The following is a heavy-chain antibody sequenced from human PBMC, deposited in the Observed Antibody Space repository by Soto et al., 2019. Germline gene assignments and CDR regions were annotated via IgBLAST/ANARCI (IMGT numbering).Heavy chain of an antibody. Sequence: CCLALACAASGVRLWVVGVDGLCQNPGKGLEWVAVISHDGSDKFYADSVKARFTISRDNSKNTLYLQMSGLRGEDTAVYYCAKSPGFFCSSANCYRYYSDYWSQRTLVPVSS. V-gene: IGHV3-30*18. D-gene: IGHD2-2*02. CDR3: AKSPGFFCSSANCYRYYSDY. CDR1: GVRLWVVG. J-gene: IGHJ4*02. CDR2: ISHDGSDK.